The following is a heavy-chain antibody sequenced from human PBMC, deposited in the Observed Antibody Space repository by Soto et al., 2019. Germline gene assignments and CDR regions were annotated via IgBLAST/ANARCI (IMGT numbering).Heavy chain of an antibody. J-gene: IGHJ4*02. CDR2: IDPSDSYT. V-gene: IGHV5-10-1*01. D-gene: IGHD3-16*01. Sequence: PGESLKISCKGSGYSFTSYWISWVRQMPGKGLEWMGRIDPSDSYTNYSPSFQGHVTISADKSISTAYLQWSSLKASDTAMYYCARHLMLEGPHPPDFDYWGQGTLVTVSS. CDR1: GYSFTSYW. CDR3: ARHLMLEGPHPPDFDY.